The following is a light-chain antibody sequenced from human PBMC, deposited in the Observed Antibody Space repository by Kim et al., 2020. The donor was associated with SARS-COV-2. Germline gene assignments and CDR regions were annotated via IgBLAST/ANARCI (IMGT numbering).Light chain of an antibody. J-gene: IGKJ4*01. CDR2: GAS. V-gene: IGKV3-20*01. CDR3: QWGLT. Sequence: TLSLSPGERATLSCRASQSVSSSYLAWYQQKPGQAPRLLIYGASSRATGIPDRFSGSGSGTDFTLTISRLEPEDFAVYYCQWGLTFGGGTKVDIK. CDR1: QSVSSSY.